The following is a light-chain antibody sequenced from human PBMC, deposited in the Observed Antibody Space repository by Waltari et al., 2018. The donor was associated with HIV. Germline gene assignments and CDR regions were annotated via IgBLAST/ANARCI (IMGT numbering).Light chain of an antibody. J-gene: IGLJ2*01. V-gene: IGLV1-47*01. CDR2: RNN. CDR3: ATWDDSLSGSV. CDR1: SSTIGTNH. Sequence: QSVLTHPPSASGTPGQRVTISCSGSSSTIGTNHVSCYQHLPGTAPKLLIYRNNQRPSGVPDRFSGSKSGTSASLAISGLRSEDEADYYCATWDDSLSGSVFGGGTKLTVL.